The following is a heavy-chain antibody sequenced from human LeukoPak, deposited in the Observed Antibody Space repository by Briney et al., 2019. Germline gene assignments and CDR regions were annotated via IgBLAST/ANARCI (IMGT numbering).Heavy chain of an antibody. V-gene: IGHV4-34*01. CDR3: ASRSVSYTPNDY. Sequence: SETLSLTCAVSGGSFSGYYWSWLRQPPGKGLEWIGEINHSGSTNYNPSLKSRVTISVDTSKNQFSLKLSSVTAADTAVYYCASRSVSYTPNDYWGQGTLVTVSS. D-gene: IGHD1-26*01. CDR2: INHSGST. J-gene: IGHJ4*02. CDR1: GGSFSGYY.